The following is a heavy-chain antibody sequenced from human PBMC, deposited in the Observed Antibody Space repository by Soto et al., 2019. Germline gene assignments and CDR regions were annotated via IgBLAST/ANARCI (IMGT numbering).Heavy chain of an antibody. CDR3: ASKTTVTTNAAFAFRLNRSIDL. CDR2: IDHSGST. V-gene: IGHV4-30-2*01. CDR1: GDP. D-gene: IGHD4-17*01. J-gene: IGHJ2*01. Sequence: GDPWSLKQQQPGKGLEWIGYIDHSGSTYYNPSLKSRVTISVDRSKNQFSLKLSSVTAADTAVYFCASKTTVTTNAAFAFRLNRSIDL.